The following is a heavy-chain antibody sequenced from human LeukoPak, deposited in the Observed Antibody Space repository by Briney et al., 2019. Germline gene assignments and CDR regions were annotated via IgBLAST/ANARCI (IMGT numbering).Heavy chain of an antibody. J-gene: IGHJ4*02. CDR1: GGSISSYY. D-gene: IGHD2-15*01. CDR3: ARVGECSGGSCYFFDY. CDR2: IYYSGST. V-gene: IGHV4-59*01. Sequence: SETLSLTCTVSGGSISSYYWSWIRQPPGKGLEWIGYIYYSGSTNYNPSLKSRVTISVDTSKNQFSLKLSSVSAADTAVYYCARVGECSGGSCYFFDYWGQGTLVTASS.